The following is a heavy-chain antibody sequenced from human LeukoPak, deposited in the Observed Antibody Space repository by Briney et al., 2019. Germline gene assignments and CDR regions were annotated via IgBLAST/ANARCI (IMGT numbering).Heavy chain of an antibody. J-gene: IGHJ5*02. CDR1: GYTFTGYY. Sequence: ASVKVSCKASGYTFTGYYMHWVRQAPGQGLEWMGWINPNSGGTNYAQKFQGRVTMTRDTSISTAYMELSRLRSDDTAVYYCARDRITMVRGVTKTNWFDPWGQGTLVTVSS. V-gene: IGHV1-2*02. CDR3: ARDRITMVRGVTKTNWFDP. CDR2: INPNSGGT. D-gene: IGHD3-10*01.